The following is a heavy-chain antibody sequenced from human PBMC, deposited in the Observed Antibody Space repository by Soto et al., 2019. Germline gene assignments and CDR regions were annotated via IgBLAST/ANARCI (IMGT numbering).Heavy chain of an antibody. CDR1: GYSFTSYW. V-gene: IGHV5-51*01. Sequence: PGESLKISCKGSGYSFTSYWIGWVRQMPGKGLEWMGIIYPGDSDTRYSPSFQGQVTISADKSISTAYLQWSSLKASDTAMYYCARHLGAAAGPLYGMDVWGQGTKVTVYS. CDR3: ARHLGAAAGPLYGMDV. J-gene: IGHJ6*02. D-gene: IGHD6-13*01. CDR2: IYPGDSDT.